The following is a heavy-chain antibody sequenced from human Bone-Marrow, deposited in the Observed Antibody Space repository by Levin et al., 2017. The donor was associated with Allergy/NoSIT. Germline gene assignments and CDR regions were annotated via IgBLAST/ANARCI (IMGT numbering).Heavy chain of an antibody. J-gene: IGHJ4*02. Sequence: SETLSLTCTVSGGSISSYYWSWIRQPPGKGLEWIGYIYYSGSTNYNPSLKSRVTISVDTSKNQFSLKLSSVTAADTAVYYCARDPSYYGRYYFDYWGQGTLVTVSS. D-gene: IGHD3-10*01. V-gene: IGHV4-59*01. CDR1: GGSISSYY. CDR2: IYYSGST. CDR3: ARDPSYYGRYYFDY.